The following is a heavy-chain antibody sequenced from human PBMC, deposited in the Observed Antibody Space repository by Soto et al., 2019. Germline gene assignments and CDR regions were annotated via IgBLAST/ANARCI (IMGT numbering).Heavy chain of an antibody. CDR2: IGPAGDT. CDR3: ARKGGPHYGMDV. CDR1: GFTFSRYD. Sequence: GGSLRHSCAASGFTFSRYDMHGVRQATGKGLEWVSAIGPAGDTYYPGSVKGRFTISRENAKNSLYLQMNSLRAGDTAVYYCARKGGPHYGMDVWGQGTTVTVSS. D-gene: IGHD3-16*01. J-gene: IGHJ6*02. V-gene: IGHV3-13*01.